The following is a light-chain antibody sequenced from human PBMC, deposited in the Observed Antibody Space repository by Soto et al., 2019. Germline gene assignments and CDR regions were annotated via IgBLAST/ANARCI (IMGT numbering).Light chain of an antibody. CDR1: QSISRQ. V-gene: IGKV1-5*03. J-gene: IGKJ1*01. CDR3: LQYQSYCT. CDR2: QAS. Sequence: DIQMTQSPSTLSASVGDRVSITCRASQSISRQLAWYQQKPGKAPNLLIYQASNLETGVPSRLTGSGAGTEFTLTISGRQPDDLAIYCCLQYQSYCTFGQGTKVEVK.